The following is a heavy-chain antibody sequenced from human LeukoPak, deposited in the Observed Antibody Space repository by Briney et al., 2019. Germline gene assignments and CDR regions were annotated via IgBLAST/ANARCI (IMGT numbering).Heavy chain of an antibody. CDR3: AKGIAVAGYYYYYYGMDV. Sequence: GGSLRLSCAASGFTFSSYGIHWVRQAPGKGLEWVAFTRYDGSNKYYADSVKGRFTISRDNSKNTLYLQMNSLRAEDTAVYYCAKGIAVAGYYYYYYGMDVWGQGTTVTVSS. D-gene: IGHD6-19*01. J-gene: IGHJ6*02. CDR2: TRYDGSNK. CDR1: GFTFSSYG. V-gene: IGHV3-30*02.